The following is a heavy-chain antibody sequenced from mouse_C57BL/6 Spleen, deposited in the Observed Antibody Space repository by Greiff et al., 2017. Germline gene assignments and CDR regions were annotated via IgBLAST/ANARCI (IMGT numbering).Heavy chain of an antibody. D-gene: IGHD2-4*01. CDR2: INPSSGYT. J-gene: IGHJ3*01. Sequence: VQLQQSGAELAKPGASVKLSCKASGYTFTSYWMHWVKQRPGQGLEWIGYINPSSGYTKYNQKFKDKATLTADKSSRTAYMQLSSLTYEDSAVYYCARDGYDYPFAYWGQGTLVTVSA. CDR3: ARDGYDYPFAY. V-gene: IGHV1-7*01. CDR1: GYTFTSYW.